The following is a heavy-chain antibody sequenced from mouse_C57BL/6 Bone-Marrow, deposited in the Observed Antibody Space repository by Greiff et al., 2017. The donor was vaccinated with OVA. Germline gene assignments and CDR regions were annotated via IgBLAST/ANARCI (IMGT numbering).Heavy chain of an antibody. V-gene: IGHV1-19*01. CDR3: ARCPITTVYWYFDV. Sequence: VQLKQSGPVLVKPGASVKMSCKASGYTFTDYYMNWVKQSHGKSLEWIGVINPYNGGTSYNQKFKGKATLTVDKSSSTAYMELNSLTSEDSAVYYCARCPITTVYWYFDVWGTGTTVTVSS. CDR1: GYTFTDYY. D-gene: IGHD1-1*01. J-gene: IGHJ1*03. CDR2: INPYNGGT.